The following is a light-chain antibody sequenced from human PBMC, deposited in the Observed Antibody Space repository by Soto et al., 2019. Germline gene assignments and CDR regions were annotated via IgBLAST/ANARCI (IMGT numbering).Light chain of an antibody. CDR2: GAF. CDR3: QQSYSTLWT. V-gene: IGKV1-16*01. J-gene: IGKJ1*01. CDR1: QDIRNH. Sequence: DIQMTQSPSSLSASVGDRVTIACRASQDIRNHLACFQQKPGKAPKSLIFGAFSLQSGVSSRFSGSGSGTDFTLTISSLQPEDFATYYCQQSYSTLWTFGQGTKVDIK.